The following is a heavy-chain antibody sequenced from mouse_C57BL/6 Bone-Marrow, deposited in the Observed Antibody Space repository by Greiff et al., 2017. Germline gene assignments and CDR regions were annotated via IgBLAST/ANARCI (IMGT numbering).Heavy chain of an antibody. V-gene: IGHV1-69*01. Sequence: QVQLKQPGAELVMPGASVKLSCKASGYTFTSYWMHWVKQRPGQGLEWIGEIDPSDSYPNYNQKFKGKSTLTVDKSSSTAYMQLSSLTSEDSAVYYCASAVYGYDAGFAYWGQGTLVTVSA. CDR2: IDPSDSYP. J-gene: IGHJ3*01. CDR3: ASAVYGYDAGFAY. CDR1: GYTFTSYW. D-gene: IGHD2-2*01.